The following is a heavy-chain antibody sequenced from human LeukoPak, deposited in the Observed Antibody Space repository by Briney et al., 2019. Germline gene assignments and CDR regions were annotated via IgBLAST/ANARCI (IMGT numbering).Heavy chain of an antibody. CDR3: AKETWPYYYYYYMDV. J-gene: IGHJ6*03. Sequence: PSETLSLTCTVSGGSMSYYYWSWLRQPPGKGLEWIGYIYYSGSTNYSPSLKSRVTISIDTSKSQFSLKLSSVTAADTAVYYCAKETWPYYYYYYMDVWGKGTTVTVSS. CDR2: IYYSGST. V-gene: IGHV4-59*12. CDR1: GGSMSYYY.